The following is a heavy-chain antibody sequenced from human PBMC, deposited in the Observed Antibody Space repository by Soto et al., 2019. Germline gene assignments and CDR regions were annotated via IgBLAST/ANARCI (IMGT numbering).Heavy chain of an antibody. D-gene: IGHD2-21*01. V-gene: IGHV3-23*01. CDR3: EKGVITRSYYYAMDV. CDR1: GFIFSDYA. Sequence: EVQLLESEGGLVQPGKSLRLSCAASGFIFSDYAMSWVRQAPGKGLEWVSALSGSGSSTYYADSVKGRFTISRDNLKNTVSLQMDNLTVEDTAVYYCEKGVITRSYYYAMDVWGQGTTVTVSS. J-gene: IGHJ6*02. CDR2: LSGSGSST.